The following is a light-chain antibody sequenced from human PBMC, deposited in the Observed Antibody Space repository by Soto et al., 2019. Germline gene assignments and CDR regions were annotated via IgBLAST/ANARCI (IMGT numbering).Light chain of an antibody. Sequence: IQMTQSPSSLSASVGDRVTITCRASQGVRDDVGWYQQKPGKAPKLLIYSASTLQSGVPSRFSGSGSGTDFTLTISGLQFEDFAAYYCLQENSYPLPFGGGTKVDIK. J-gene: IGKJ4*01. CDR1: QGVRDD. V-gene: IGKV1-6*01. CDR3: LQENSYPLP. CDR2: SAS.